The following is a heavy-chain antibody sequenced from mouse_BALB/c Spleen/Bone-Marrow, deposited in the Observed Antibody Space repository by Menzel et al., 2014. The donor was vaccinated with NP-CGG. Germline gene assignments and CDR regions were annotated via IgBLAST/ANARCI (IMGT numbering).Heavy chain of an antibody. CDR1: GYTFSSYW. CDR3: TRNGNYPAWFAY. CDR2: ILPGSGST. V-gene: IGHV1-9*01. J-gene: IGHJ3*01. D-gene: IGHD2-1*01. Sequence: VQLQQSGAELMKPGASVNISCKATGYTFSSYWIEWVKQRPGHGLEWIGEILPGSGSTNYNEKFKGKATFTADTSSNXAYMQLSSRTSEDSAFYYCTRNGNYPAWFAYWGQGTLVTVSA.